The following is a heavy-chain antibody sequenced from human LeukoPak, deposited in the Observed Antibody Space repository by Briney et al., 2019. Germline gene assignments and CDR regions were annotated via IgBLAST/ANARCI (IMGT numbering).Heavy chain of an antibody. CDR1: GFTFSSYS. J-gene: IGHJ4*02. V-gene: IGHV3-21*01. D-gene: IGHD6-13*01. CDR3: ARDAAYSSSWYYFDY. CDR2: ISISSSYI. Sequence: GGSLRLSCAASGFTFSSYSMNWVRQAPGKGLEWVSSISISSSYIYYADSVKGRFTISRDNATNSLYLQMNRLRAEDTAVYYCARDAAYSSSWYYFDYWGQGTLVTVSS.